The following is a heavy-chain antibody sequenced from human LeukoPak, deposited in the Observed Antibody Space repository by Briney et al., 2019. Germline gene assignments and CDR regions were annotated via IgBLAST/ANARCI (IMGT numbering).Heavy chain of an antibody. Sequence: PGGSLRLSCAASGFTFSSHGMHRVRQAPGKGLEWVAVIWYDGSNEYYEDSVKGRFTISRDNSKNTLFLQMNALRAEDTAVYYCASSITVAGIIDYWGQGTLVTVSS. CDR3: ASSITVAGIIDY. CDR1: GFTFSSHG. V-gene: IGHV3-33*01. D-gene: IGHD6-19*01. J-gene: IGHJ4*02. CDR2: IWYDGSNE.